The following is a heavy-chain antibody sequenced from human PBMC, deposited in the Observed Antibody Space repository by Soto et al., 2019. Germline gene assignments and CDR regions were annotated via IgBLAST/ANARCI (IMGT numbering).Heavy chain of an antibody. D-gene: IGHD3-10*01. V-gene: IGHV3-23*01. CDR1: GFTFSTYA. CDR2: ISVSGANT. J-gene: IGHJ4*02. Sequence: EVQLLESGGGLVQPGGSLRLSCAASGFTFSTYAMSWVRQAPGEGLEWVSGISVSGANTYYADSVKGRFTISRDNSKNPLYLQMNNLRAEDTAVYYCADGGEWAFNFVYWGQGTQVTVSS. CDR3: ADGGEWAFNFVY.